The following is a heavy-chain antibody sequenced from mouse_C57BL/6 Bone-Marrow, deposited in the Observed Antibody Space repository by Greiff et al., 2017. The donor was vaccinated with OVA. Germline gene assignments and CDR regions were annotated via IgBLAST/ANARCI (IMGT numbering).Heavy chain of an antibody. J-gene: IGHJ4*01. D-gene: IGHD1-1*01. Sequence: EVKLVESGGGLVKPGGSLKLSCAASGFTFSSYAMSWVRQTPEKRLEWVATISDGGSYTYYPDHVQGRFTISRDNAKNNLYLQMSHLKSEDTSMDYCARETTVVDYYAMDYWGQGTSVTVSS. CDR3: ARETTVVDYYAMDY. V-gene: IGHV5-4*01. CDR1: GFTFSSYA. CDR2: ISDGGSYT.